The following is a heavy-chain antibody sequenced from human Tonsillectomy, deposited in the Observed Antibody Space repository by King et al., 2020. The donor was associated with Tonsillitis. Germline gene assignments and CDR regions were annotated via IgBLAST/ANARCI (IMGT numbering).Heavy chain of an antibody. CDR2: ISSNGGST. V-gene: IGHV3-64D*06. Sequence: VQLVESGGGLVQPGGSLRLSCSASGFTFSSYAMHWVRQAPGKGLEYVSAISSNGGSTYYADSVKGRFTISRDNSKNTLYLQMSSLRAEDTAVYYCVKEVHRAVAGMPPRYNWFDPWGQGTLVTVSS. CDR1: GFTFSSYA. CDR3: VKEVHRAVAGMPPRYNWFDP. J-gene: IGHJ5*02. D-gene: IGHD6-19*01.